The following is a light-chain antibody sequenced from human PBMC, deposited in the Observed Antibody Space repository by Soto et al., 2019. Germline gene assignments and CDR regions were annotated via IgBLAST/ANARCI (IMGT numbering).Light chain of an antibody. V-gene: IGKV1-33*01. Sequence: DIQMTQSPSSLSASVGDRVTITCQASQDINNYLNWYQQKPGKAPKLLIYDASNLETGVPSRFSGSGSGTDFTLTISSLHPDDFATYYCQQYNSYSPTFGQGTRVEIK. CDR1: QDINNY. CDR2: DAS. J-gene: IGKJ1*01. CDR3: QQYNSYSPT.